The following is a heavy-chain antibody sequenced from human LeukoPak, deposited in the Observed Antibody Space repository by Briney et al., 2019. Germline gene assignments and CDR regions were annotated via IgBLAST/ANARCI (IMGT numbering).Heavy chain of an antibody. J-gene: IGHJ4*02. D-gene: IGHD4-17*01. CDR2: IYYSGSA. V-gene: IGHV4-39*07. CDR3: AREGSRDYVLLFDY. CDR1: GGSVSSSSYY. Sequence: KSSKTLSLTCTVSGGSVSSSSYYWGWIRQPPGKGLEWIGSIYYSGSAYYNPSLKSRVTISVDTSENQFSLKLSSVTAADTAVYYCAREGSRDYVLLFDYWGQGTLVTVSS.